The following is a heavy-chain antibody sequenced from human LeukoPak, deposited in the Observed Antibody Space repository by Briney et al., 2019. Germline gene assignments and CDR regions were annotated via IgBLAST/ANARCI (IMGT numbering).Heavy chain of an antibody. CDR2: IYSGGSI. V-gene: IGHV3-66*01. CDR3: ARYKLEQRYYYYYMDV. CDR1: GFTVSSNF. Sequence: GGSLRLSCAASGFTVSSNFMSWVRQAPGKGLEWVSVIYSGGSIYYADSVKGRFTISRDNSKNTLYLQMNSLRAEDTAVYYCARYKLEQRYYYYYMDVWGKGTTVTVSS. D-gene: IGHD1/OR15-1a*01. J-gene: IGHJ6*03.